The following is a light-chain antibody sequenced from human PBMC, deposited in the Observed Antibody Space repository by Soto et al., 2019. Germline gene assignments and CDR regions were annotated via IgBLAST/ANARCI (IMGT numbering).Light chain of an antibody. CDR3: SSYSSSSTLVV. CDR1: SSDVGGYNY. J-gene: IGLJ2*01. CDR2: HVS. Sequence: QPVLTQPASVSGSPGQSITISCTGTSSDVGGYNYVSWYQQHPGKAPKLMIYHVSNRPSGVSNRFSGSKSGNTASLAISGLQPEDEADYYCSSYSSSSTLVVFGGGTKVTVL. V-gene: IGLV2-14*01.